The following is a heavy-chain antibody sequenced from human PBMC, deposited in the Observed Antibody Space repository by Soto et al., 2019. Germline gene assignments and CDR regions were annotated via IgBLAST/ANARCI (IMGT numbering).Heavy chain of an antibody. J-gene: IGHJ4*02. CDR1: GASISSDKW. CDR3: ARGGDWQFDY. CDR2: IHHSGRT. Sequence: QVQLQESGPGLVKPSGTLSLTCAVSGASISSDKWWSWVRQPPGKGLEWIGEIHHSGRTNYNPSLXXRVTILVEKSKNQVSLELSSMTAADTAVYYCARGGDWQFDYWGQGTLVTVSS. V-gene: IGHV4-4*02. D-gene: IGHD2-21*02.